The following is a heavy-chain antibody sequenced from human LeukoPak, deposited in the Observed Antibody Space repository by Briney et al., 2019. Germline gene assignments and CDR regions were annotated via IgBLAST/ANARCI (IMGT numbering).Heavy chain of an antibody. D-gene: IGHD3-10*01. CDR2: MSVVTDRT. CDR1: VHLFRIHA. CDR3: ANAARGSALPDGFDS. Sequence: GGSLRLFCSASVHLFRIHATHWARSSTEKRLEYLSAMSVVTDRTFYTDSVMGRFTISRDNSTNTLYLQMSRLRPEDTAVYYCANAARGSALPDGFDSWGQGTLVTVSS. V-gene: IGHV3-64D*06. J-gene: IGHJ4*02.